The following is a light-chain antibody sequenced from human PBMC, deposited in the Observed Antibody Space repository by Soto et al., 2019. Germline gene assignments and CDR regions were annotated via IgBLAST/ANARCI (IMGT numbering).Light chain of an antibody. CDR1: SSDVGGYNY. CDR2: EVS. CDR3: SSYAGSNNVV. V-gene: IGLV2-8*01. J-gene: IGLJ2*01. Sequence: QSALTQPPSASGSPGQSVTISCTGTSSDVGGYNYVSWYQQHPGKASKLMIYEVSKWPSGVPDRFSGSKSGNTASLTVSGLQAEDEADYYCSSYAGSNNVVFGGGTKLTVL.